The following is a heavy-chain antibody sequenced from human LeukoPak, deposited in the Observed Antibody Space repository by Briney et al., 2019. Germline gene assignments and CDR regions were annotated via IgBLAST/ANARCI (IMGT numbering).Heavy chain of an antibody. J-gene: IGHJ5*02. CDR1: GGSFSGYY. Sequence: SETLSLTCAVYGGSFSGYYWSWIRQPPGKGLEWIGEINHSGSTNYNPPLKSRVTISVDTSKNQFSLKLGSVTAADTAVYYCARCRYFDWLLSHNWFGPWGQGTLVTVSS. CDR2: INHSGST. D-gene: IGHD3-9*01. CDR3: ARCRYFDWLLSHNWFGP. V-gene: IGHV4-34*01.